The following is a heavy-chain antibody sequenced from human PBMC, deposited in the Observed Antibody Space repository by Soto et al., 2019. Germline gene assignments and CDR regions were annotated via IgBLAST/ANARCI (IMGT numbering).Heavy chain of an antibody. CDR1: GYTFTGYY. CDR3: ARDSITIFGVLAEEHYYYYYGMDV. D-gene: IGHD3-3*01. V-gene: IGHV1-2*02. J-gene: IGHJ6*02. Sequence: ASLTVSCKASGYTFTGYYMHCARKAPGKGVEWMGWLNPNSGGTNYAQKFQGEVTMTRDTSISTAYMELSRLRSDDTTVYYCARDSITIFGVLAEEHYYYYYGMDVWGQGTTVTVSS. CDR2: LNPNSGGT.